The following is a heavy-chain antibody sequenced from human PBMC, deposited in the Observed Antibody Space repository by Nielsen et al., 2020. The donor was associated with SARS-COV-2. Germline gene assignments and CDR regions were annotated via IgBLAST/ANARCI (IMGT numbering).Heavy chain of an antibody. CDR1: GGTFSSYA. CDR3: ARDPRDYYDFWSGYYYYYYYGMDV. CDR2: INAGNGNT. Sequence: ASVKVSCKASGGTFSSYAISWVRQAPGQRLEWMGWINAGNGNTKYSQKFQGRVTITRDTSASTAYMELSSLRSEDTAVYYCARDPRDYYDFWSGYYYYYYYGMDVWGQGTTVTVS. D-gene: IGHD3-3*01. J-gene: IGHJ6*02. V-gene: IGHV1-3*01.